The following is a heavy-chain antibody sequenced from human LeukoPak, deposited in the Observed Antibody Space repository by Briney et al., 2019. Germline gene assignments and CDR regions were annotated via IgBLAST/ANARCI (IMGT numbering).Heavy chain of an antibody. J-gene: IGHJ4*02. Sequence: GASVKVSFKASGYTFTSYGISWVRQAPGQGLEWMGWISAYNGNTNYAQKLQGRVTMTTDTSTSTAYMELRSLRSDDTAVYYCAREGLLWFGEPSPYDYWGQGTLVTVSS. D-gene: IGHD3-10*01. CDR1: GYTFTSYG. CDR2: ISAYNGNT. CDR3: AREGLLWFGEPSPYDY. V-gene: IGHV1-18*01.